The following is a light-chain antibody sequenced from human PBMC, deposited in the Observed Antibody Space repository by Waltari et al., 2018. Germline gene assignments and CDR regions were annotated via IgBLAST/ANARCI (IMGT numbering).Light chain of an antibody. J-gene: IGLJ2*01. CDR3: SSYAGSNNLV. CDR1: SRDVGAYNY. Sequence: QSALTQPPSASGSPGQSVTISCTGTSRDVGAYNYVSWYQQHPDKAPQRLIFEVSQRPSGVPDPVYDSKSGRASSLNVAELQAEAEADYYCSSYAGSNNLVFGGGTKLTVL. CDR2: EVS. V-gene: IGLV2-8*01.